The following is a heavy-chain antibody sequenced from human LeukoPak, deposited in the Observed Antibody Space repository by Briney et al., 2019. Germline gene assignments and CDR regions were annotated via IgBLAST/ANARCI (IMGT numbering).Heavy chain of an antibody. CDR3: ARDKSSSTPGEFDY. J-gene: IGHJ4*02. V-gene: IGHV4-31*03. Sequence: SETLSLTCTVSGGSISSGGYYWSWIRQHPGKGLEWIGYIYYSGSTYYNPSLKSRVTISVDTSKNQFSLKLSSVTAADTAVYYCARDKSSSTPGEFDYWGQGTLVTVSS. CDR2: IYYSGST. D-gene: IGHD2-2*01. CDR1: GGSISSGGYY.